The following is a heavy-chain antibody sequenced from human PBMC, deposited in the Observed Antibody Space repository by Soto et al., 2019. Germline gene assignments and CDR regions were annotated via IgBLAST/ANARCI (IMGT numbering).Heavy chain of an antibody. D-gene: IGHD2-8*02. CDR2: ISGSGGST. Sequence: ERSLRLSWAAYRFTFSSYCMSWVRQAPEKGLEWVSAISGSGGSTYYADSVKGRFTISRDNSKNTLYLQMNSLRAEDTAVYYCANTVGLGEPREYDQHWEQRTLVTGS. CDR1: RFTFSSYC. CDR3: ANTVGLGEPREYDQH. V-gene: IGHV3-23*01. J-gene: IGHJ1*01.